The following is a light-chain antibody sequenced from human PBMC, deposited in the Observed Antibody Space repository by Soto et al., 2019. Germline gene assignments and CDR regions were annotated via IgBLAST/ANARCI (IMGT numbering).Light chain of an antibody. CDR1: QSISSW. V-gene: IGKV1-5*01. J-gene: IGKJ1*01. Sequence: TMSVAPVSVYVGERVTITCRASQSISSWLAWYKQKPGKAPKLLIYDASSLESGVPSRFSGSGSGTEFTLTIPGPQPDYVASNYCQRGHRYLVGQGTKVDIK. CDR2: DAS. CDR3: QRGHRYL.